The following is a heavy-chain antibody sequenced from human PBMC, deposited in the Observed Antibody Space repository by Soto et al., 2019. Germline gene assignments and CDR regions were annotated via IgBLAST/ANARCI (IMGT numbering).Heavy chain of an antibody. CDR1: GFTFSSYG. Sequence: GGSLRLSCAASGFTFSSYGMHWVRQAPGKGLEWVAVIWYDGSNKYYADSVKGRFTISRDNSKNTLYLQMNSLRAEDTAVYYCAKERASSYFPLDYWGPGTLVTVS. CDR3: AKERASSYFPLDY. J-gene: IGHJ4*02. V-gene: IGHV3-33*06. D-gene: IGHD2-15*01. CDR2: IWYDGSNK.